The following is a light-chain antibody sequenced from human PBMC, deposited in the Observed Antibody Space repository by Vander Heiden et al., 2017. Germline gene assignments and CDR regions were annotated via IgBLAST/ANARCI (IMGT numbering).Light chain of an antibody. V-gene: IGKV1-39*01. Sequence: DIQMTQSPSSLSASVGDRVTITCRASQSISSYLNWYQQKPGKAPKLLIYAASSLQSGVPSRFSGSGSGTDFTLTISSLQPEDFATYYSQQSYSTPPLFTFGPGTKVDIK. CDR3: QQSYSTPPLFT. J-gene: IGKJ3*01. CDR2: AAS. CDR1: QSISSY.